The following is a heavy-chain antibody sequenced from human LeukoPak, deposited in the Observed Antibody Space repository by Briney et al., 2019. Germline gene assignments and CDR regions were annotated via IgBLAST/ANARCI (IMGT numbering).Heavy chain of an antibody. V-gene: IGHV3-53*01. CDR1: GFTVSSNY. D-gene: IGHD6-25*01. CDR3: ARASSFRLSDAFDI. J-gene: IGHJ3*02. CDR2: IYRGGST. Sequence: GGSLRLSCAASGFTVSSNYMSWVRQAPGKGLEWVSVIYRGGSTYYADSVKGRFTISRDNSKNTLYLQMNSLRAEDTAVYYCARASSFRLSDAFDIWGQGTMVTVSS.